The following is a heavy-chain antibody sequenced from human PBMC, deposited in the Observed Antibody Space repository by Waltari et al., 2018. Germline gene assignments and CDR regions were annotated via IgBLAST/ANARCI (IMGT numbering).Heavy chain of an antibody. J-gene: IGHJ4*02. V-gene: IGHV7-4-1*02. CDR2: INTNTQNP. D-gene: IGHD3-16*01. CDR1: GDTFTDHA. Sequence: QVQLVKSGSELKKPGATVKVSCKDSGDTFTDHAMNWVRQAPGQGLQFLGWINTNTQNPFYERGFAGRFVFSLDTSISTVYMEITGLKTEDTAVYYCARELLGGGAFDSWGQGTLVSVSS. CDR3: ARELLGGGAFDS.